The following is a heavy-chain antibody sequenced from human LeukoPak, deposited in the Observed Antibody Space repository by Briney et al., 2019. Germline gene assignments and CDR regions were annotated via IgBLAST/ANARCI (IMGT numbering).Heavy chain of an antibody. CDR3: ARGTEMATIKGYYYYGMDV. CDR2: IIPIFGTA. D-gene: IGHD5-24*01. J-gene: IGHJ6*02. Sequence: ASVKVSCKASGGTFSSYAISWVRQAPGQGLEWMGGIIPIFGTANYAQKFQGRVTITADESTSTAYMELSSLRSEDTAVYYCARGTEMATIKGYYYYGMDVWGQGTTVTVSS. CDR1: GGTFSSYA. V-gene: IGHV1-69*01.